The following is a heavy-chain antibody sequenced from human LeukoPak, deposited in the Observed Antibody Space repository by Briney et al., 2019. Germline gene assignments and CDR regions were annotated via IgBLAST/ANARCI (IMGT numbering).Heavy chain of an antibody. Sequence: PGGSLRLSCAASGFTFSSYWMHWVRQAPGKGLVWVSRIDGDGSGTSYADSVKGRFTISRDNAKNTLYLQMNSLRAEDTAVYYCARTIVGAAFDYWGQGTLVTVSS. J-gene: IGHJ4*02. CDR1: GFTFSSYW. CDR2: IDGDGSGT. D-gene: IGHD1-26*01. CDR3: ARTIVGAAFDY. V-gene: IGHV3-74*01.